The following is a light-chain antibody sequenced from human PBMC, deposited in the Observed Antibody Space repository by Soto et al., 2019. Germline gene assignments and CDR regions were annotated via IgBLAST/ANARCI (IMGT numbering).Light chain of an antibody. V-gene: IGKV3-11*01. CDR3: QQRSNWPIT. Sequence: EILFTQSPVPLSFSPVDKATLSCRASQTVSNNLAWYQQKPGQAPRLLIYGASTRATGIPARFSGSGSGTDFTLTISSLEPEDFAVYYCQQRSNWPITFGQGTRLEIK. J-gene: IGKJ5*01. CDR1: QTVSNN. CDR2: GAS.